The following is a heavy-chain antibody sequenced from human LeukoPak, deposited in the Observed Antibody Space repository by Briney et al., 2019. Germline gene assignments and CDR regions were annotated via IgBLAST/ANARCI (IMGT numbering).Heavy chain of an antibody. V-gene: IGHV3-9*01. D-gene: IGHD6-13*01. CDR2: ISWNSGSI. CDR3: AKDMGYSSSWPEDYYYYYGMDV. Sequence: GGSLRLSCAASGFTFDDYAMHWVRQAPGKGLEWVSGISWNSGSIGYADSVKGRFTISRDNAKNSLYLQMNSLRAEDTALYYCAKDMGYSSSWPEDYYYYYGMDVWGQGTTVTVSS. J-gene: IGHJ6*02. CDR1: GFTFDDYA.